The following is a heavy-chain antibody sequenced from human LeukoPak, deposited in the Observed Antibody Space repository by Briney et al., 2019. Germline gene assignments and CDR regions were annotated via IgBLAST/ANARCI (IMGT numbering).Heavy chain of an antibody. CDR1: GFNLRTFW. J-gene: IGHJ4*02. CDR2: ISPDGSVT. V-gene: IGHV3-74*01. CDR3: VSDSGLRSGGDS. Sequence: GGSLRLSRAASGFNLRTFWIHWIRQDAGGGLVWVSRISPDGSVTTYTASVKGRFAISRDNAKNTLYLEMNSLRADDAAIYYCVSDSGLRSGGDSWGQGTPVTVSS. D-gene: IGHD1-26*01.